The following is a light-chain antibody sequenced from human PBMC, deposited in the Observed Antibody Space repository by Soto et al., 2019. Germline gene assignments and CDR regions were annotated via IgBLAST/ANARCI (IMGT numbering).Light chain of an antibody. CDR1: SSDVGGYNY. J-gene: IGLJ2*01. CDR3: SSYTSSSTYVV. Sequence: QSAVTQPASVSGSPGQSITISCTGTSSDVGGYNYVSWYQQHPGKATKLMIYEVSNRPSGVSNRFSGSKSGNTASLTISGLQAEDEADYYCSSYTSSSTYVVFGGGTKLTVL. CDR2: EVS. V-gene: IGLV2-14*01.